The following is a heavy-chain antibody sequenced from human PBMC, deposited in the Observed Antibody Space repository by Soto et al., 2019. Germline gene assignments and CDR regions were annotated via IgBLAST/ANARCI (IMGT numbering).Heavy chain of an antibody. J-gene: IGHJ6*02. CDR2: IYPGNCDI. V-gene: IGHV5-51*01. D-gene: IGHD4-17*01. Sequence: GESLKISCKGSGYSFSNYWIGWVRQMPGKGLARMGIIYPGNCDIRYSPSFQGQVTISADKSISTAYLQWSSLKASDTAMYYCGRHPYGDYDIMDVCGQGTMVTVTS. CDR3: GRHPYGDYDIMDV. CDR1: GYSFSNYW.